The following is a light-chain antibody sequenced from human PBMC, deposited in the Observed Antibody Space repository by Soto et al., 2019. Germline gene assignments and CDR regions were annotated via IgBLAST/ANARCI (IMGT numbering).Light chain of an antibody. J-gene: IGLJ1*01. Sequence: QSVLTQPASVSGSPGQSITISCTGTSSDIGGFKYVSWFQQHPGKAPKLMIYDVSNRPSGVSNRFSGSKSGNTASLTISGLQAEDEADYYCNSYTSSSTHVLGTGTKVTVL. CDR1: SSDIGGFKY. CDR3: NSYTSSSTHV. CDR2: DVS. V-gene: IGLV2-14*01.